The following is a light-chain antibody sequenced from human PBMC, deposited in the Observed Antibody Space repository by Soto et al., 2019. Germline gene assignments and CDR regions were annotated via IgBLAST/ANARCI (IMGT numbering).Light chain of an antibody. CDR1: QSISGF. J-gene: IGKJ2*01. V-gene: IGKV1-39*01. CDR3: HQSHTTPDT. Sequence: DIQMTQSPSSLSASVGDRVTMTCRASQSISGFLNWYQQKAGKAPKLFIYAASSLQSGVPVRFSGSGSGTDFTLTISNLQPEDFATYYCHQSHTTPDTFGQGTKLEIK. CDR2: AAS.